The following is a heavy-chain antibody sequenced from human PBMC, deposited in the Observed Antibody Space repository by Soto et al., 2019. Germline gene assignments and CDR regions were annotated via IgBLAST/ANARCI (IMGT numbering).Heavy chain of an antibody. Sequence: QVQLVQSGAEVKKPGASVKVSCKASGYTFTSYYMHWVRQAPGQGLEWMGIINPSGGSTSYAQKFQGRVTMTRDTSTSTVYMELSSLRSEDTAVYCCAAGYCSGGSCYGYWYFDLWGRGTLVTVSS. CDR3: AAGYCSGGSCYGYWYFDL. CDR1: GYTFTSYY. CDR2: INPSGGST. J-gene: IGHJ2*01. V-gene: IGHV1-46*01. D-gene: IGHD2-15*01.